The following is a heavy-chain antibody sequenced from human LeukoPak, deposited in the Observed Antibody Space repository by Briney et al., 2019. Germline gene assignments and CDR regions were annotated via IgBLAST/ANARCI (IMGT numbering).Heavy chain of an antibody. CDR2: IYYSGST. Sequence: TPSETLSLTCTVSGGSISSYYWSWIRQPPGKGLEWIGCIYYSGSTNYNPSLKSRVTISVDTSKNQFSLKLSSVTAADTAVYYCARESPVATGVFDYWGQGTLVTVSS. CDR3: ARESPVATGVFDY. CDR1: GGSISSYY. J-gene: IGHJ4*02. D-gene: IGHD5-12*01. V-gene: IGHV4-59*01.